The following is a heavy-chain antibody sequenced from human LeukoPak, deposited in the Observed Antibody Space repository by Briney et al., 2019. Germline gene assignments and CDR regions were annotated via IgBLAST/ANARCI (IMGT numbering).Heavy chain of an antibody. CDR3: ARDSTYYYDSGSSGPHYFDN. J-gene: IGHJ4*02. CDR2: ISSGGTYE. CDR1: GFTFSNYA. Sequence: HPGGSLRLSCAASGFTFSNYAMHWVRQAPGKGLEWVSLISSGGTYEYYADSVKGRFTISRDNSKNTLYLQLSSLRAEDTAVYYCARDSTYYYDSGSSGPHYFDNWGREPWSPSPQ. D-gene: IGHD3-10*01. V-gene: IGHV3-30*15.